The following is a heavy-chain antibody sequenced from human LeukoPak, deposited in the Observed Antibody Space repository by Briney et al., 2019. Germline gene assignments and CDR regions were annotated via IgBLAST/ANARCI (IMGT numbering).Heavy chain of an antibody. CDR2: INPNSGGT. J-gene: IGHJ4*02. CDR3: ARGTGGDSYYFDY. D-gene: IGHD4-17*01. V-gene: IGHV1-2*04. Sequence: ASVKVSCKASGYTFTGYYMHWVRQAPGQGLEWMGWINPNSGGTNYAQKFQGWVTMTRDTSISTAYMELSRLRSDDTAVYYRARGTGGDSYYFDYWGQGTLVTVSS. CDR1: GYTFTGYY.